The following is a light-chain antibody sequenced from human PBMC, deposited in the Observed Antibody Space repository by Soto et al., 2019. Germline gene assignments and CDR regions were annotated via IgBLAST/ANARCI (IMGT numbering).Light chain of an antibody. CDR1: QSISSNY. J-gene: IGKJ1*01. Sequence: DIVMTQSPGTLSLSPGERATLSCRASQSISSNYLAWYQQKPGQSPRLLIYGASSRATGIPDRFSGRGSGTDFTLTISRXEPEDFAVYFCQQYGTSPRTFGQGTKVDIK. CDR3: QQYGTSPRT. V-gene: IGKV3-20*01. CDR2: GAS.